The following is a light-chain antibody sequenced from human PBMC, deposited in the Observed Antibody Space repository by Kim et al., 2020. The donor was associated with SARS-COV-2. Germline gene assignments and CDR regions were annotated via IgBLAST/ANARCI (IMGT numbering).Light chain of an antibody. CDR3: QVWDTSSYHVV. CDR1: SIGSKS. CDR2: YDS. J-gene: IGLJ2*01. Sequence: SYELTQPPSVSVAPGKTASIPCGGDSIGSKSVHWYQQKPGQAPVLVIYYDSDRPSGIHERFSGSNSGNTATLTISRVEAGDEADYYCQVWDTSSYHVVFGGGTQLTVL. V-gene: IGLV3-21*01.